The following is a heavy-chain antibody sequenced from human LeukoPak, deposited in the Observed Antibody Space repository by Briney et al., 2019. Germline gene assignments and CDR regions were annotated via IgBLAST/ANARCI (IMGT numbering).Heavy chain of an antibody. CDR1: GDSVSSNSVT. D-gene: IGHD2-2*01. Sequence: SRTLSLTCAISGDSVSSNSVTWNWLRQSPSRGLEWLGRTYYRSTWYNDYAVSVRGRITVNPDTSKNQFSLHLNSVTPEDTAVYYCARRLTQYDCFDPWGQGILVTVSS. J-gene: IGHJ5*02. CDR3: ARRLTQYDCFDP. V-gene: IGHV6-1*01. CDR2: TYYRSTWYN.